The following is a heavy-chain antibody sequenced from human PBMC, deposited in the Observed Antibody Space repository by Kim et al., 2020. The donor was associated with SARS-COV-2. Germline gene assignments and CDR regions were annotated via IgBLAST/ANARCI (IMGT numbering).Heavy chain of an antibody. CDR1: GDSVSSNSAA. Sequence: SQTLSLTCAISGDSVSSNSAAWNWIRQSPSRGLEWLGRTYYRSKWYNDYAVSVKSRITINPDTSKNQFSLQLNSVTPEDTAVYYCAHNYEIDSDNWFDPWGQGTLVTVSS. CDR2: TYYRSKWYN. V-gene: IGHV6-1*01. D-gene: IGHD4-4*01. J-gene: IGHJ5*02. CDR3: AHNYEIDSDNWFDP.